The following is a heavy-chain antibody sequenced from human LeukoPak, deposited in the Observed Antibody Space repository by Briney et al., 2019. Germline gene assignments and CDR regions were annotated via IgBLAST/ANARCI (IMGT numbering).Heavy chain of an antibody. Sequence: GGSLRLSCAASGFTFSSYAMSWVRQAPGKGLEWVSAMSGSGGSTYYADSVKGRFTISRDNSKNTLYLQMNSLRAEDTAVYYCAKVVDIAAADGDAFDIWGQGTMVTVSS. CDR3: AKVVDIAAADGDAFDI. CDR2: MSGSGGST. CDR1: GFTFSSYA. D-gene: IGHD6-13*01. J-gene: IGHJ3*02. V-gene: IGHV3-23*01.